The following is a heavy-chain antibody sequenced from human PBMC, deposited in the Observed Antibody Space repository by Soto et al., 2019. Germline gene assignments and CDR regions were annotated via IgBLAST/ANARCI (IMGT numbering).Heavy chain of an antibody. D-gene: IGHD6-6*01. CDR2: IYPGDSDT. V-gene: IGHV5-51*01. Sequence: PGESLKISCKGSGYSFTSYWIGWVRQMPGKGLEWMGIIYPGDSDTRYSPSFQGQVTISADKSISTAYLQWSSLKASDTAMYYCARGHSSSVYYYGMDVWGQGTTVTVSS. J-gene: IGHJ6*02. CDR1: GYSFTSYW. CDR3: ARGHSSSVYYYGMDV.